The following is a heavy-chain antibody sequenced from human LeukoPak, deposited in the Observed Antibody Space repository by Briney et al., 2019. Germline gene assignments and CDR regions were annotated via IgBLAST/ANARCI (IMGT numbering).Heavy chain of an antibody. CDR1: GFTFRNYA. Sequence: GSLRLSCAASGFTFRNYAMSWIRQPPGKGLEWIGYIYYSGSTNYNPSLKSRVTISVDTSKNQFSLKLRSVTAADTAVYYCARHVGYGNNWFDPWGQGTLVTVSS. V-gene: IGHV4-59*08. CDR3: ARHVGYGNNWFDP. D-gene: IGHD5-18*01. CDR2: IYYSGST. J-gene: IGHJ5*02.